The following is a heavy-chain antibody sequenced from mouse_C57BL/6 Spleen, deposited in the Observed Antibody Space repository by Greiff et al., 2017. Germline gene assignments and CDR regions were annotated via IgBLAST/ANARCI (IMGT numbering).Heavy chain of an antibody. CDR2: ISSGGSYT. D-gene: IGHD1-1*01. CDR3: ARHDGGGYFDV. V-gene: IGHV5-6*01. Sequence: EVHLVESGGDLVKPGGSLKLSCAASGFTFSSYGMSWVRQTPDKRLEWVATISSGGSYTYYPDSVKGRFTISRDNAKNTLYLQMSSLKSEDTAMYYCARHDGGGYFDVWGTGTTVTVSS. CDR1: GFTFSSYG. J-gene: IGHJ1*03.